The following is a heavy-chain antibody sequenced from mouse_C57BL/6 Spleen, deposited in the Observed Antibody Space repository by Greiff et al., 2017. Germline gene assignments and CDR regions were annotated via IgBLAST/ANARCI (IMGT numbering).Heavy chain of an antibody. D-gene: IGHD2-13*01. CDR2: ISNLAYSI. CDR3: ARAVNDDYYFDY. J-gene: IGHJ2*01. CDR1: GFTFSDYG. V-gene: IGHV5-15*01. Sequence: EVMLVESGGGLVQPGGSLKLSCAASGFTFSDYGMAWVRQAPRKGPAWVAFISNLAYSIYYADAVTGRFTISRENAKNTLYLEMSSLRSEDTAMYYCARAVNDDYYFDYWGQGTTLTVSA.